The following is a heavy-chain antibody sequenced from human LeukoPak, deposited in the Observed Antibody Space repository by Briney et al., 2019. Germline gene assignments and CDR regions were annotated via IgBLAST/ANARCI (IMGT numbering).Heavy chain of an antibody. D-gene: IGHD5-18*01. CDR2: IRSKAYRGTT. V-gene: IGHV3-49*04. Sequence: GGSLRLSCTASGFTFCDHAMSWVRQAPGKGLEWVGFIRSKAYRGTTEYAASVKGRFTISRDDSKSIAYLQMNSLKTEDTAVYYCTSGPIQLWLHNGMDVWGQGTTVIVSS. J-gene: IGHJ6*02. CDR1: GFTFCDHA. CDR3: TSGPIQLWLHNGMDV.